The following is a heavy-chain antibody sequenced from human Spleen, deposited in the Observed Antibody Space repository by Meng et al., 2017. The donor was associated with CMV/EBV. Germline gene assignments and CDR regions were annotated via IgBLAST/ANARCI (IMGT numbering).Heavy chain of an antibody. CDR3: ARDISLRNYYDSTGDFDY. CDR2: IYYSGST. J-gene: IGHJ4*02. V-gene: IGHV4-30-4*08. D-gene: IGHD3-22*01. CDR1: GGSISSGDYY. Sequence: SETLSLTCTVSGGSISSGDYYWSWIRQPPGKGLEWIGYIYYSGSTYYNPSLKSRVTISVDTSKNQFSLKLSSVTAADTAVYYCARDISLRNYYDSTGDFDYWGQGTLVTVSS.